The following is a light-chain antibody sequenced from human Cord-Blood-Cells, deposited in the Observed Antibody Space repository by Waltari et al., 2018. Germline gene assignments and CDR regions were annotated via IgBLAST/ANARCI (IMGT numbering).Light chain of an antibody. V-gene: IGKV3-11*01. CDR2: DAS. J-gene: IGKJ2*01. CDR3: QQRSNWPRNT. Sequence: ELVLTQSPATLSLSPGERATLSCRARQSVSSYLACYQQKPGQAPSLLIYDASNRATGIPARFSGSGSGTDFTLTISSLEPEDFAVYYCQQRSNWPRNTFGQGTKLEIK. CDR1: QSVSSY.